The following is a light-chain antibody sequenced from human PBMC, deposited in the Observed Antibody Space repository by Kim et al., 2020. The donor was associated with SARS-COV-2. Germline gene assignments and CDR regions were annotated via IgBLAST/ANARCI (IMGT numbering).Light chain of an antibody. V-gene: IGLV3-21*04. CDR3: QVWDRSSDHYV. J-gene: IGLJ1*01. Sequence: PGQTAQITCGGDNIESKSVHWYQQKPGQAPILVMYYDSDRPSGIPERFSGSNSGNTATLTISRVEAGDEADFYCQVWDRSSDHYVFGSGTKVTVL. CDR2: YDS. CDR1: NIESKS.